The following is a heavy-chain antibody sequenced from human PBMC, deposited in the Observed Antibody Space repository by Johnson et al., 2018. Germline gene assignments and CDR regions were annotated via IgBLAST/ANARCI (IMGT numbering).Heavy chain of an antibody. CDR1: GFTFSSYS. CDR2: ISSSSSTI. Sequence: VQLVESGGGVVQPGRSLRLSCAASGFTFSSYSMNWVRQAPGKGLEWVSYISSSSSTIYYADSVKGRFTISRDNAKNSLYLQMNSLRAEDTAGYYCARGARVRFGGYAGPYYYMDVWGKGTTVTVSS. V-gene: IGHV3-48*01. D-gene: IGHD3-10*01. J-gene: IGHJ6*03. CDR3: ARGARVRFGGYAGPYYYMDV.